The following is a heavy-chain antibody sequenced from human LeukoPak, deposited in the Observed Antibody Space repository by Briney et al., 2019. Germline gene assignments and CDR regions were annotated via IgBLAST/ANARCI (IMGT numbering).Heavy chain of an antibody. Sequence: SETLSLTCTVSGGSISGYYWIWIRQPPGKGLEWIGYIYYSGSTNYNPSLKSRVTISVDTSKNQFSLKLSSVTAADTAVYYCARVRFLEYLSSYYFDYWGQGTLVTVSS. V-gene: IGHV4-59*01. J-gene: IGHJ4*02. CDR1: GGSISGYY. CDR2: IYYSGST. CDR3: ARVRFLEYLSSYYFDY. D-gene: IGHD3-3*01.